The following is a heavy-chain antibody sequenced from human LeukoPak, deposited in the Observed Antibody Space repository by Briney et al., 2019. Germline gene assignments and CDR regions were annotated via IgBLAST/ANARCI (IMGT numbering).Heavy chain of an antibody. CDR3: AREPAITMVRGVISEP. CDR2: ISTDNGNT. J-gene: IGHJ5*02. V-gene: IGHV1-18*01. Sequence: ASVKVSCKASGYTLTSYGISWVRQAPGQGLEWIGWISTDNGNTNYAQKFQGRVTMTRDTSISTAYMELSRLRSDDTAVYYCAREPAITMVRGVISEPWGQGTLVTVSS. CDR1: GYTLTSYG. D-gene: IGHD3-10*01.